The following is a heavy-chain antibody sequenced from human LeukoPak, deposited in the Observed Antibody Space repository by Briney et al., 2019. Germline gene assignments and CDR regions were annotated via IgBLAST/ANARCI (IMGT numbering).Heavy chain of an antibody. J-gene: IGHJ1*01. Sequence: GGSLRLSCAASGFTFSSYGMHWVRQAPGKGLEWVAVISYDGSNKYYADSVKGRFTISRDNSKNTPYLQMNSLGAEDTAVYYCANRGEMWEGYFQHWGQGTLVTVSS. CDR1: GFTFSSYG. CDR2: ISYDGSNK. CDR3: ANRGEMWEGYFQH. V-gene: IGHV3-30*18. D-gene: IGHD1-26*01.